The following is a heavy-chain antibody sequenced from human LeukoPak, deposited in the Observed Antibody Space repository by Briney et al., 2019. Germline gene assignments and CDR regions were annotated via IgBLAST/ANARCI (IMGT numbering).Heavy chain of an antibody. CDR1: GFTFSSYS. J-gene: IGHJ4*02. V-gene: IGHV3-21*01. Sequence: GGSLRLSCAASGFTFSSYSMNWVRQAPGKGLEWVSSISSSSSYIYYADSVKGRFTISRDNAKNSLYLQMSSLRAEDTAVYYCARDSRNPTERLRYFAPVFWGQGTLVTVSS. D-gene: IGHD3-9*01. CDR2: ISSSSSYI. CDR3: ARDSRNPTERLRYFAPVF.